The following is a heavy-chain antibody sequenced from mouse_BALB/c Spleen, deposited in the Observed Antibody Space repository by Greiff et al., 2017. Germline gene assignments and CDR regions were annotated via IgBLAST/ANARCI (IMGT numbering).Heavy chain of an antibody. CDR1: GYTFSSYW. D-gene: IGHD1-1*01. CDR3: AREGDYYGSSPDY. CDR2: ILPGSGST. Sequence: VQLQQSGAELMKPGASVKISCKATGYTFSSYWIEWVKQRPGHGLEWIGEILPGSGSTNYNEKFKGKATFTADTSSNTAYMQLSSLTSEDSAVYYCAREGDYYGSSPDYWGQGTTLTVSS. J-gene: IGHJ2*01. V-gene: IGHV1-9*01.